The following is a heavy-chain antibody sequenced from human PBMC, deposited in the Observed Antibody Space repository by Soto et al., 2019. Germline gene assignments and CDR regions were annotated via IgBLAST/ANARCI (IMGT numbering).Heavy chain of an antibody. D-gene: IGHD2-2*01. Sequence: SVKVSCKASGGTFSSYAISWVRQAPGQGLEWMGGIIPIFGTANYAQKFQGRVTITADESTSTAYMEPSSLRSDDTAVYYCARDRSSTSYLYYYYGIDVWGQGTTVTVSS. CDR3: ARDRSSTSYLYYYYGIDV. CDR1: GGTFSSYA. V-gene: IGHV1-69*13. CDR2: IIPIFGTA. J-gene: IGHJ6*02.